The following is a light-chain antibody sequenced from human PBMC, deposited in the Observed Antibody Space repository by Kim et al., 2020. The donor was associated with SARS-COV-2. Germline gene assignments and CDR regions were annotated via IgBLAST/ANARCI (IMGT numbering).Light chain of an antibody. J-gene: IGKJ5*01. Sequence: ASVGDRVTHTCRASQDIRNDLGWYQQNPGRDPKRLIYGASSLQSGVPSRFSGSGSGTEFTLTISSVQPEDFATYFCLQHSTYPITFGQGTRLEIK. V-gene: IGKV1-17*01. CDR3: LQHSTYPIT. CDR2: GAS. CDR1: QDIRND.